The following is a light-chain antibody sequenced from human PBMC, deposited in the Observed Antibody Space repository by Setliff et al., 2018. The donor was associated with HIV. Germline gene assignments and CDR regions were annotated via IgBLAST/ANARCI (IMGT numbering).Light chain of an antibody. CDR3: SSYTTSSTLYYV. CDR1: SSDVGGYNY. Sequence: QSVLTQPASVSGSPGQSITISCTGTSSDVGGYNYVSWYKQHSGKAPKLLIFGVSNRPSGVSDRFSGSKSGNTASLTISGLQAEDEADYYYSSYTTSSTLYYVFGPGTKVTV. CDR2: GVS. V-gene: IGLV2-14*01. J-gene: IGLJ1*01.